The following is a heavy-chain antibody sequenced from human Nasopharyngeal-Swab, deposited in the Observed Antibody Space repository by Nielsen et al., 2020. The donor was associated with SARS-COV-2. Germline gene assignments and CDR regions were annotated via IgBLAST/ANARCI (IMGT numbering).Heavy chain of an antibody. Sequence: SETLSLTCTVSGGSVSSYYWSWIRQPPGKGLEWIGYIFYTGSTNYNPSLKSRLTISVDTSKNQFSLKLTSVTAADTAVYYCARHSSTARGWFDPWGQGTLVTVS. CDR3: ARHSSTARGWFDP. D-gene: IGHD4-17*01. CDR2: IFYTGST. CDR1: GGSVSSYY. V-gene: IGHV4-59*08. J-gene: IGHJ5*02.